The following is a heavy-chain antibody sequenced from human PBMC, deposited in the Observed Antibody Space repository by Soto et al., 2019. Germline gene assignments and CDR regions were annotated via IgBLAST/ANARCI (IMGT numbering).Heavy chain of an antibody. CDR1: GLTLRSYS. CDR3: VNGRSDSLMDV. V-gene: IGHV3-48*02. Sequence: PGGSLRLSCAASGLTLRSYSMNWVRQAPRKGLEWVSYISSTSRTMYYADSVKGRVTISRDNAKNSLYLQMYSLRDEDTAVYYCVNGRSDSLMDVWGQGTTVAVSS. J-gene: IGHJ6*02. D-gene: IGHD2-21*01. CDR2: ISSTSRTM.